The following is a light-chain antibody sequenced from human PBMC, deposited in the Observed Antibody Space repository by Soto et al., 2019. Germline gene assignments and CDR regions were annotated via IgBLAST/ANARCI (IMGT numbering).Light chain of an antibody. CDR2: AAS. Sequence: DIQRTQSPSSVSASLGDRVTITCRARQGISSWLAWYQKKPGKDPKLLIYAASSLQSGVPSRFSVSGSGTDFTLTISSLQPGDFATYYCQQANSFPLTFGGGTKVEIK. V-gene: IGKV1D-12*01. CDR3: QQANSFPLT. CDR1: QGISSW. J-gene: IGKJ4*01.